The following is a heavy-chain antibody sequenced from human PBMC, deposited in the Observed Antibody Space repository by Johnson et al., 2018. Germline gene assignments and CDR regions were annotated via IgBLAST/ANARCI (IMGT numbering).Heavy chain of an antibody. Sequence: VQLVESGGGVVRPGESLRLSCAASGFTFEDYGMSWVRQAPGKGLEWISGINWDGGNTRYADSMKGRFTISRDNAKNSLYLEMNSLRAEATALYSCARDPDAVVVVAANAFDIWGQGTMVTVSS. CDR2: INWDGGNT. V-gene: IGHV3-20*04. CDR1: GFTFEDYG. J-gene: IGHJ3*02. CDR3: ARDPDAVVVVAANAFDI. D-gene: IGHD2-15*01.